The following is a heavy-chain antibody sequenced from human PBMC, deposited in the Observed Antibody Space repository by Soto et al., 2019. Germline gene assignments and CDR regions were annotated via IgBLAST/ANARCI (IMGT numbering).Heavy chain of an antibody. CDR2: ISDSGGST. Sequence: PGGSLRLSCAASGFTFSSYAMNWVRQAPGKGLEWVSGISDSGGSTYYADSVKGRFTISRDNSKDTLYLQVNSLRAEDTAVYYCARVPYSSGWTDYWGHGTLVTVSS. CDR3: ARVPYSSGWTDY. CDR1: GFTFSSYA. J-gene: IGHJ4*01. D-gene: IGHD6-19*01. V-gene: IGHV3-23*01.